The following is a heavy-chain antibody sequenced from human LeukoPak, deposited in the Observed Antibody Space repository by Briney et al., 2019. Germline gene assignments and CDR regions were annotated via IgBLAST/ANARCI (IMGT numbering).Heavy chain of an antibody. V-gene: IGHV4-39*01. Sequence: SETLSLTCTFTGGSISSSSFYWGWIRQPPGKGLEWVGTVSYSGSTYYNPSLKSRVTISVDTSKNQFSLKLSSVTAADTAVYYCARSRGRSYGSWGQGTLVTVSS. D-gene: IGHD5-18*01. CDR2: VSYSGST. CDR1: GGSISSSSFY. J-gene: IGHJ4*02. CDR3: ARSRGRSYGS.